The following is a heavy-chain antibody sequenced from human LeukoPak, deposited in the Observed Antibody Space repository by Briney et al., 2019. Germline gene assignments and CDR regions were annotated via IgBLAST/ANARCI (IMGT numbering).Heavy chain of an antibody. CDR3: ARFLPVGYSYEEGYFDY. CDR1: GYTFTSYY. J-gene: IGHJ4*02. V-gene: IGHV1-46*01. Sequence: ASVKVSCKASGYTFTSYYMHWVRQAPGQGLEWMGIINPSGGSTSYAQKFQGRVTMTRDMSTSTVYMELSSLRSEDTAVYYCARFLPVGYSYEEGYFDYWGQGTLVTVSS. D-gene: IGHD5-18*01. CDR2: INPSGGST.